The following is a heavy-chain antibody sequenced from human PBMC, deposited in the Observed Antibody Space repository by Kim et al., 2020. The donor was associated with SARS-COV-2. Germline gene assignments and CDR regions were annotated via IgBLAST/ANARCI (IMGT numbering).Heavy chain of an antibody. Sequence: GGSLRLSCAASGFTFNDHVMHWVRQTPGKGLEWVSGISWTSDSIGYGDSVKGRFTISRDNAKSSLYLQMNSLRAEDTALYYCVKAYTCXXXGCXXXYFYGXXXWGHGX. J-gene: IGHJ6*01. CDR3: VKAYTCXXXGCXXXYFYGXXX. D-gene: IGHD1-26*01. V-gene: IGHV3-9*01. CDR2: ISWTSDSI. CDR1: GFTFNDHV.